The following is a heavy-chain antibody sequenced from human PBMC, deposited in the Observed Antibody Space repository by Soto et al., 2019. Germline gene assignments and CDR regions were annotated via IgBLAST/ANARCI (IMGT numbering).Heavy chain of an antibody. V-gene: IGHV3-23*01. CDR3: AKDALGDYFYYGMDV. J-gene: IGHJ6*02. CDR1: GFTFNSYT. Sequence: GGSLRLSCAASGFTFNSYTMSWVRQAPGKGLEWVSSISGSGGTTYYADSVKGRFTISRDNSKNTLYLQMNSLRAEDTAIYYCAKDALGDYFYYGMDVWGQGTTVTVSS. CDR2: ISGSGGTT.